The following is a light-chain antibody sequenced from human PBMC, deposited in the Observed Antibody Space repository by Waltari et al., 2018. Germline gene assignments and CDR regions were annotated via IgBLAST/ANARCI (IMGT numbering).Light chain of an antibody. V-gene: IGLV2-8*01. CDR3: SSYGGNNNLAV. CDR1: GSDVGGYTY. CDR2: EVS. J-gene: IGLJ1*01. Sequence: QSDLTQPPSASGSPGQSVTNYCTGTGSDVGGYTYVAWYQLHPGKAPKLIIYEVSKRPSGVPDRFSGSKSGNTASLTVSGLRTEDEADYYCSSYGGNNNLAVFGTGTKVIVL.